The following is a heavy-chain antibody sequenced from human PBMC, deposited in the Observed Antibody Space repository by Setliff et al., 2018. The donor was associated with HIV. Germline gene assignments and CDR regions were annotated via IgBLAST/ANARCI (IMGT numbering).Heavy chain of an antibody. V-gene: IGHV4-39*01. J-gene: IGHJ3*01. Sequence: SETLSLTCTVSGGSFSSSTYSWGWIRQPPGLGLEWIGSIHSSGTTDYNPSLKSRVAMSVDTSRSQFSLKLTSVTAADTAVYYCARHKTNYDFYAFDVWGQGTMVTGS. CDR3: ARHKTNYDFYAFDV. D-gene: IGHD3-3*01. CDR2: IHSSGTT. CDR1: GGSFSSSTYS.